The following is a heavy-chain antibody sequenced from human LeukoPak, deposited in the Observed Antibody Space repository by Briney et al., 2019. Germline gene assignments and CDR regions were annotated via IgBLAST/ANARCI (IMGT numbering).Heavy chain of an antibody. D-gene: IGHD5-18*01. V-gene: IGHV1-2*02. Sequence: GASVKVSCKASGYTFTSYAMNWVRQAPGQGLEWMGWVNPNSGGTNYAQKFQGRVTMTRDTSISTAYMELSRLRSDDTAVYYCARGTVDTAMVSIYYYMDVWGKGTTVTVSS. CDR3: ARGTVDTAMVSIYYYMDV. CDR2: VNPNSGGT. J-gene: IGHJ6*03. CDR1: GYTFTSYA.